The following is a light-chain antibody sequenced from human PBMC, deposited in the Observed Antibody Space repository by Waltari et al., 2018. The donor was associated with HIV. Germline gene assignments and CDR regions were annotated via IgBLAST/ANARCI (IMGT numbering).Light chain of an antibody. J-gene: IGLJ1*01. V-gene: IGLV4-69*02. CDR1: SGHTNYA. Sequence: QLVLTQSPSASASLGASVNLTCTLSSGHTNYAIAWHQQQPEKGPRYLMKVDSDGSHNKGDGTPDRFSGSSSGAERYLTISSLQSEDEADYYCQTWGTGIRVFGTGTRVTVL. CDR3: QTWGTGIRV. CDR2: VDSDGSH.